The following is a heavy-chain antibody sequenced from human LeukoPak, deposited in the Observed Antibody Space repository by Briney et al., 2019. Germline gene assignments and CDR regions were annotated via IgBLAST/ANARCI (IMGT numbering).Heavy chain of an antibody. V-gene: IGHV3-43*01. CDR2: ISWDGLTI. D-gene: IGHD5-24*01. Sequence: GGSLRLSCAASGFSFDDYSMHWVRQAPGKGPEWVSIISWDGLTIYYADSVKGRITISRDNSKNSLYLQMNSLNTEDTALYYCAKDVRHGYNWSFDYWGQGTLVTVSS. J-gene: IGHJ4*02. CDR1: GFSFDDYS. CDR3: AKDVRHGYNWSFDY.